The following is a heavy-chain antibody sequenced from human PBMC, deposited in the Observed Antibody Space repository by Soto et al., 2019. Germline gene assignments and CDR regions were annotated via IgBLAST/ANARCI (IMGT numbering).Heavy chain of an antibody. J-gene: IGHJ4*02. CDR2: IYPSDSDT. CDR1: GYNFAGYW. D-gene: IGHD1-1*01. Sequence: ELIKIPWKGAGYNFAGYWVAWVRQMHGKGLELMGIIYPSDSDTRYRPSFQGQVTISADKSISSAYLQWSSLRASDTAMYHCARGRVSTRTFDYRAQPTSVTVSS. V-gene: IGHV5-51*01. CDR3: ARGRVSTRTFDY.